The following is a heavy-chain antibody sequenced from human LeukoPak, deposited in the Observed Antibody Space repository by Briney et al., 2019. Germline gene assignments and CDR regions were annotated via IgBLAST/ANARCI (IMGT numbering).Heavy chain of an antibody. CDR1: GFTFSGSA. V-gene: IGHV3-73*01. D-gene: IGHD5-24*01. Sequence: GGSLRLSCAASGFTFSGSAMHWVRQASGKGLEWVGRIRSKANSYATAYAASVKGRLTISRDDSKNTAYLQMNSLKTEDTAVYYCTRHEGDGYNKPGDYWGQGTLVTVSS. CDR2: IRSKANSYAT. CDR3: TRHEGDGYNKPGDY. J-gene: IGHJ4*02.